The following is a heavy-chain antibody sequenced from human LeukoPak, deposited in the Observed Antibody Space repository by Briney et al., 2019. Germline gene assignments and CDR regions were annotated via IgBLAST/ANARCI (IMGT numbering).Heavy chain of an antibody. CDR1: GGSISSYY. CDR3: AREDTVTTGGFNY. CDR2: IYYSGNT. V-gene: IGHV4-59*01. D-gene: IGHD4-17*01. Sequence: SETLSLTCTVSGGSISSYYWSWIRQPPGKGLEWIGYIYYSGNTNYNPSLESRVTISVDTSKTQFSLKLSSVSAADTAVYYCAREDTVTTGGFNYWGQGILITVSS. J-gene: IGHJ4*02.